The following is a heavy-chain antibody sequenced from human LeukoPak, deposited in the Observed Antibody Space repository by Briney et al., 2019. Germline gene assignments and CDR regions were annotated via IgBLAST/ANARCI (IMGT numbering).Heavy chain of an antibody. Sequence: GGSLRLSCAASGFTFSSYAMTWVRQAPGKGLEWVSGINGSGGRTYYAVSVKGRFTISRDNSKNTLYLQMNSLRAEDTAVYYCAELGITMIGGVWGKGTTVTISS. V-gene: IGHV3-23*01. J-gene: IGHJ6*04. CDR2: INGSGGRT. D-gene: IGHD3-10*02. CDR3: AELGITMIGGV. CDR1: GFTFSSYA.